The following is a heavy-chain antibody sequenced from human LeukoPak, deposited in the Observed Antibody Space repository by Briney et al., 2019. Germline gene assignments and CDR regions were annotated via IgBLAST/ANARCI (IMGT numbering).Heavy chain of an antibody. J-gene: IGHJ5*02. V-gene: IGHV4-4*07. CDR3: TRDSGTTGEVKFDP. CDR1: GGSINNYY. Sequence: SETLSLTCTVSGGSINNYYWSWIRQPAGKGLEWIGRIYSSGTIAYNPSLKSRVTMSVDTSKNQFSLRLSSVTAADTAVYYCTRDSGTTGEVKFDPWGQGSLVTVSS. CDR2: IYSSGTI. D-gene: IGHD3-10*01.